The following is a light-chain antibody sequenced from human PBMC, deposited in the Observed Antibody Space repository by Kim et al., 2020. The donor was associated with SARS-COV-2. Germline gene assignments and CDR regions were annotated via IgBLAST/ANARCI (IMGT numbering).Light chain of an antibody. CDR1: SLRIYY. CDR3: NSRDSSGNTDVI. J-gene: IGLJ2*01. CDR2: GKD. Sequence: SSELTQDPAVSVALGQTVRITCQGDSLRIYYASWYQQKPGQAPVLVIYGKDNRPSGVPDRFSGSSSGNTASLTITGAQAEDEADYYCNSRDSSGNTDVIFGGGTQLTVL. V-gene: IGLV3-19*01.